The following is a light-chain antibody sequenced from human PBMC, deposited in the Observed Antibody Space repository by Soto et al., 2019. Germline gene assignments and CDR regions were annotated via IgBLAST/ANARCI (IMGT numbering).Light chain of an antibody. Sequence: QSALTQPASVSGSPGQSITISCAGTSSDVGTYNYVSWYQQHPGSTPKIIIYEVSNRPSGVSDRFSGSKSGNTASLTISGLQAGDEADYYCSSFTTSSTRVFGGGTQLTVL. CDR2: EVS. V-gene: IGLV2-14*01. CDR3: SSFTTSSTRV. J-gene: IGLJ3*02. CDR1: SSDVGTYNY.